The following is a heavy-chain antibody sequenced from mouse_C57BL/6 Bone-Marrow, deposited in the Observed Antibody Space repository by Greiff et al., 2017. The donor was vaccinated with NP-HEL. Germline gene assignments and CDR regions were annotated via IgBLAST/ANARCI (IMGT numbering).Heavy chain of an antibody. J-gene: IGHJ3*01. CDR3: AREGY. CDR2: IDPSASYT. CDR1: GYTFTSYW. V-gene: IGHV1-50*01. Sequence: QVQLQQSGAELVKPGASVKLSCKASGYTFTSYWMQWVKQRPGQGLEWIGEIDPSASYTNYNQKFKGKATLTVDTSSSTAYMQLSSLTSEDSAVYYCAREGYWGQGTLVTVSA.